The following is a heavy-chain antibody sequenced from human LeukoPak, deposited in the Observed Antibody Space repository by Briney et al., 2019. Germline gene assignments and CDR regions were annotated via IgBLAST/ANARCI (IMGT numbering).Heavy chain of an antibody. D-gene: IGHD2-2*01. CDR3: ARTKPPCTSCLLLDY. CDR2: INPHSGGT. J-gene: IGHJ4*02. Sequence: GASVKVSCKASGYTFTGYYIHWLRQAPGQGLEWMGWINPHSGGTNYAPKFQGLVTMSSDTSMTTAYMELNRLISDDTAVYYCARTKPPCTSCLLLDYWGQGTLVTVSS. CDR1: GYTFTGYY. V-gene: IGHV1-2*02.